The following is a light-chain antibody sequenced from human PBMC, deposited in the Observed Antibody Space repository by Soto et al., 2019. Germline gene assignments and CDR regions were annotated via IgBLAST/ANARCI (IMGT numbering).Light chain of an antibody. Sequence: EIVMTQSPATLSVARGERATLSCRASQSVSNNLAWYQQKPGQAPRRLLYGASTRATGIPARFSGSGSGTDFTLTISSMQSEYFAVYYCQQYNNWHPWTFGQGTKVEIK. CDR2: GAS. V-gene: IGKV3-15*01. J-gene: IGKJ1*01. CDR1: QSVSNN. CDR3: QQYNNWHPWT.